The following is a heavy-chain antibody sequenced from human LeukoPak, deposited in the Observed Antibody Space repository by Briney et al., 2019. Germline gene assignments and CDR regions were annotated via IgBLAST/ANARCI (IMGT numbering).Heavy chain of an antibody. CDR2: ISPNSDDT. J-gene: IGHJ4*02. CDR3: ARDDY. Sequence: ASVKDSCKASGYTFTGYYMHWVRQAPGQGLEWMGWISPNSDDTNFAQKFQGRVTMTRDTSISTAYMELSRLTSDDTAVYYCARDDYSGQGTLVTVSS. V-gene: IGHV1-2*02. CDR1: GYTFTGYY.